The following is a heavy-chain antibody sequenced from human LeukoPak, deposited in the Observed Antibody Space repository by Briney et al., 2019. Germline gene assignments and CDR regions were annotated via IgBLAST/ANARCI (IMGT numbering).Heavy chain of an antibody. CDR1: GFIFSDYA. CDR2: ISISGVST. CDR3: AKPLREYYDFWSGYYGS. V-gene: IGHV3-23*01. D-gene: IGHD3-3*01. J-gene: IGHJ4*02. Sequence: GGSLRLSCEASGFIFSDYAMSGVGQAPGKGLEGVSSISISGVSTYYADSVKGRFTISRDNSKITLYLQMKSLTADDTAVYYCAKPLREYYDFWSGYYGSWGQGTLVTVSS.